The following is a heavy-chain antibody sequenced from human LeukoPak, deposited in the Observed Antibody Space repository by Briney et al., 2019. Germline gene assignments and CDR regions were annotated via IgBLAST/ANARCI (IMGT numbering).Heavy chain of an antibody. J-gene: IGHJ4*02. CDR1: GFTFSSYG. D-gene: IGHD5-12*01. CDR3: AKDAGGYSGYYYFDY. V-gene: IGHV3-30*18. Sequence: GGSLRLSCAASGFTFSSYGMHWVRQAPGKGLEWVAVISYDGSNKYYADSVKGRFTISRDNSKNTLYLQMNSLRAEDTAVYYCAKDAGGYSGYYYFDYWGQGTLVTVSS. CDR2: ISYDGSNK.